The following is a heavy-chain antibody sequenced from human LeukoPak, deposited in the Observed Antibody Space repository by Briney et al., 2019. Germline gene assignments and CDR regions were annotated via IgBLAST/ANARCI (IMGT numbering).Heavy chain of an antibody. J-gene: IGHJ3*02. CDR1: GGSISSGSYY. D-gene: IGHD3-22*01. V-gene: IGHV4-61*02. CDR2: FYTSGST. CDR3: ARYGYYDNSARFDI. Sequence: SETLSLTCTVSGGSISSGSYYWSWIRQPAGKGLEWIGRFYTSGSTNYSPSLKSRVTISVDTSKNQFSLKLNSVTAADTAVYYCARYGYYDNSARFDIWGQGTMVTVSS.